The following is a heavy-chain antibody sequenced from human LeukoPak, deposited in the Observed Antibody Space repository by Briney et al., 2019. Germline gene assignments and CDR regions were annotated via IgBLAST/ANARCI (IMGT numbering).Heavy chain of an antibody. CDR2: IGTAGDT. V-gene: IGHV3-13*01. CDR3: ARDGPYYYYDSSAYYDGLSH. J-gene: IGHJ4*02. Sequence: PGGSLRLSCAASGFTFSNYDIHWVRQATGKGLEWVSGIGTAGDTYYPDSVKGRFTISRDNAKNSLYLQMNSLRADDTALYYCARDGPYYYYDSSAYYDGLSHWGQGTLVTVSS. CDR1: GFTFSNYD. D-gene: IGHD3-22*01.